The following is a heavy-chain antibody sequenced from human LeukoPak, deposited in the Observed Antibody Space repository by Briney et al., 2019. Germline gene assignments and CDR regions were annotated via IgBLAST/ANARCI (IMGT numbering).Heavy chain of an antibody. Sequence: PGRSLRLSCAASGFTFSSYAMHWVRQAPGKGLEWVAVISFDGSNKYYADSVKGRFTISRDNSKNKLYLQMNSLRAEDTAVYYCARDQVLRFDVFNVWGQGTMVTVSS. CDR2: ISFDGSNK. D-gene: IGHD3-3*01. CDR3: ARDQVLRFDVFNV. CDR1: GFTFSSYA. J-gene: IGHJ3*01. V-gene: IGHV3-30-3*01.